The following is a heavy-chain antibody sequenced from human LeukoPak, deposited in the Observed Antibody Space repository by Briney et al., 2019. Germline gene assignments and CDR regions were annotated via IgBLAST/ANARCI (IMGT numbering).Heavy chain of an antibody. V-gene: IGHV4-31*03. CDR1: GGSISSGGYY. Sequence: SETLSLTCTVSGGSISSGGYYWSWIRQHPGKGLEWVGYIYYSGSTYYNPSLKSRVTISVDTSKNQFSLKLSSVTAADTAVYYCARQLQTDSSGYGLYAFDIWGQGTMVTVSS. CDR3: ARQLQTDSSGYGLYAFDI. D-gene: IGHD3-22*01. CDR2: IYYSGST. J-gene: IGHJ3*02.